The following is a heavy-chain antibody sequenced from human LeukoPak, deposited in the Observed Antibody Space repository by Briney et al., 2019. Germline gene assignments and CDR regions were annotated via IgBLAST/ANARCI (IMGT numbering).Heavy chain of an antibody. CDR3: ARDGCFRCHDAFDI. CDR2: ISYDGSNK. J-gene: IGHJ3*02. CDR1: GFTFSSYA. Sequence: PGGSLRLSCAASGFTFSSYAMHWVRQAPGKGLEWVAVISYDGSNKYYADSVKGRFTISRDNSKNTLYPQMNSLRAEDTAVYYCARDGCFRCHDAFDIWGQGTMVTVSS. D-gene: IGHD2-8*01. V-gene: IGHV3-30-3*01.